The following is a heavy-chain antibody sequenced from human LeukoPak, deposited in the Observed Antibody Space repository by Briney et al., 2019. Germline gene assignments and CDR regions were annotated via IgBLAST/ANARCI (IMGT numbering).Heavy chain of an antibody. CDR1: GFTFSSYE. Sequence: GGSLRLSCAASGFTFSSYEMNWVRQAPGKGLEWVSSISSSSSYIYYADSVKGRFTISRDNAKNSLYLQMNSLRAEDTAVYYCARLYSPYRDFDYWGQGTLVTVSS. CDR2: ISSSSSYI. D-gene: IGHD4-11*01. J-gene: IGHJ4*02. CDR3: ARLYSPYRDFDY. V-gene: IGHV3-21*01.